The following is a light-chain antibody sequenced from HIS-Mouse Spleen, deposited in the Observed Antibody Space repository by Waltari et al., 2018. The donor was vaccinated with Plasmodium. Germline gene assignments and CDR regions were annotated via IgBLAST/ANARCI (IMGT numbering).Light chain of an antibody. J-gene: IGKJ1*01. CDR3: QQYNNWPPWT. CDR1: QSVSSN. CDR2: GAS. Sequence: EIVMTHSPATLSVSPADRATLSCRASQSVSSNLAWYQQKPGQAPRLLIYGASTRATGIPARFSGSGSGTEFTLTISSMQSEDFAVYYCQQYNNWPPWTFGQGTKVEIK. V-gene: IGKV3-15*01.